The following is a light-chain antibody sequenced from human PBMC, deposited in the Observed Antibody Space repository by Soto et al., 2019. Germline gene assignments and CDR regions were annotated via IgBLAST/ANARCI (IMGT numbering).Light chain of an antibody. CDR3: LLASDGVLG. V-gene: IGLV7-43*01. CDR1: TVAVTSGNY. Sequence: QTVVTQEPSLTVSPGGTVTLNCASSTVAVTSGNYPNWLQQKPGQAPSALIYSTTNKYSWTPARFSGSLLGGKAALTLSGVQPEEEADYYCLLASDGVLGFGGGTKRTV. J-gene: IGLJ3*02. CDR2: STT.